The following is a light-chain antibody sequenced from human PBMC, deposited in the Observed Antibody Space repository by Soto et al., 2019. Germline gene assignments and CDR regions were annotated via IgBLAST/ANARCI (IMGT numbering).Light chain of an antibody. V-gene: IGLV1-40*01. CDR2: ANS. J-gene: IGLJ1*01. CDR1: SFNIGANYD. Sequence: QSVLTQPPSVSGAPGQGVTISCTGSSFNIGANYDVHWYQHLPGTGPKLLIYANSFRPSGVPDRVSASKSGSSASLAITGLQAEDEADYYCQSYDARLSAYVFGTGTQLTVL. CDR3: QSYDARLSAYV.